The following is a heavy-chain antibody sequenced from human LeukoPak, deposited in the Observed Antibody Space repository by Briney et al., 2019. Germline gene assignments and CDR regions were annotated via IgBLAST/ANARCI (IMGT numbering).Heavy chain of an antibody. D-gene: IGHD6-13*01. Sequence: GGSLRLSCAASGFTFSSYEMNWVRQAPGKGLEWVSYISSSGSTIYYADSVKGRFTISRDNAKNSLYLQMNSLRAEDTAVYYCAKDRAAAGTRYFDLWGRGTLVTVSS. J-gene: IGHJ2*01. V-gene: IGHV3-48*03. CDR1: GFTFSSYE. CDR3: AKDRAAAGTRYFDL. CDR2: ISSSGSTI.